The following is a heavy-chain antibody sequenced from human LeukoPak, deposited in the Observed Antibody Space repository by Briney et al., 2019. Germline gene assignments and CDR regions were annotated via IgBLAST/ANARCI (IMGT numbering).Heavy chain of an antibody. V-gene: IGHV1-18*01. CDR2: ISAYNGNT. CDR3: ARVGATNYYYYYGMDV. Sequence: ASVKVSCKASGYTFTSYGISWVRQAPGQGLDWMGWISAYNGNTNYAQKFQGRVTMTTDTSTSTAYMELRSLRSDDTAVYYCARVGATNYYYYYGMDVWGQGTTVTVSS. CDR1: GYTFTSYG. J-gene: IGHJ6*02. D-gene: IGHD1-26*01.